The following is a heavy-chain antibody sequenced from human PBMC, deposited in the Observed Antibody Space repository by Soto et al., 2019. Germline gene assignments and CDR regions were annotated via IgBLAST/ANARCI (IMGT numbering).Heavy chain of an antibody. CDR2: IFYSGST. D-gene: IGHD6-19*01. CDR3: ARGVDRQWADY. Sequence: PSETLSLTCTVSGGSISSYYWNWIRQPPGKGLEWIGYIFYSGSTNYNPSLTSRVTMSVDTSKNQFSLKLTSVTAADTAVYYCARGVDRQWADYWGQGTLVTVSS. V-gene: IGHV4-59*01. CDR1: GGSISSYY. J-gene: IGHJ4*02.